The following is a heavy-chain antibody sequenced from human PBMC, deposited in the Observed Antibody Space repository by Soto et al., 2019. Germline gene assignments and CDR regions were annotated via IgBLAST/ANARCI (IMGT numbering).Heavy chain of an antibody. J-gene: IGHJ4*02. CDR1: GFTFSSYW. CDR2: IKQDGSEK. Sequence: EVQLMESGGGLVQPGGSLRLSCAGSGFTFSSYWMNWVRQAPGKGLEWVANIKQDGSEKYYVDSVKGRFSISRDNAQNSMYLPMNRLRAEDTAVYYCAGGTGWLIDYWGQGTLVTVSS. CDR3: AGGTGWLIDY. D-gene: IGHD6-19*01. V-gene: IGHV3-7*04.